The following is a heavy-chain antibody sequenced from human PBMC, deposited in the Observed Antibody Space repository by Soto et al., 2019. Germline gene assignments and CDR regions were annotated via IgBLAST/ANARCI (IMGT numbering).Heavy chain of an antibody. V-gene: IGHV3-15*07. J-gene: IGHJ4*02. CDR1: GFTFSNAW. D-gene: IGHD3-3*01. Sequence: EVQLVESGGGLVKPGGSLRLSCAASGFTFSNAWMNWVRQAPGKGLEWVGRIKSKTDGGTTDYAAPVKGRFPISRDDSKNTLYLQMNSLKTEDTAVYYCTTDLDVSCGVVAVFDYWGQGTLVTVSS. CDR2: IKSKTDGGTT. CDR3: TTDLDVSCGVVAVFDY.